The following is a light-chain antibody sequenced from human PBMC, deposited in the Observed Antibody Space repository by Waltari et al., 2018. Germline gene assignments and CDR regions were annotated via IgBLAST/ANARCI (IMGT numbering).Light chain of an antibody. CDR3: QHYVRLPAT. CDR2: GAS. Sequence: EIVLTKSTGPLSLSPGERAPLSCRASQSVGRTLAWDQQKPGQAPRLLMYGASSRATGTPDRFSGSGSGTDFSLTISRLEPEDFAVYYCQHYVRLPATFGQGTKVEIK. J-gene: IGKJ1*01. V-gene: IGKV3-20*01. CDR1: QSVGRT.